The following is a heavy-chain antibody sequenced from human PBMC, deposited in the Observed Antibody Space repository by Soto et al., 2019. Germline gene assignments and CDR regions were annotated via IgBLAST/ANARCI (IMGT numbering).Heavy chain of an antibody. CDR3: ARGDVGAFDL. V-gene: IGHV3-74*03. CDR2: IHSDGSST. CDR1: DFTFSYYW. J-gene: IGHJ3*01. Sequence: EVQLVESGGGLVQPGGSLRLSCVASDFTFSYYWMHWVRHFPGKGLVWVSRIHSDGSSTTYADSVKGRFTITRDNAKNTLYLQMASLRVEDTAVYYCARGDVGAFDLWGQGTMVTVSS. D-gene: IGHD1-26*01.